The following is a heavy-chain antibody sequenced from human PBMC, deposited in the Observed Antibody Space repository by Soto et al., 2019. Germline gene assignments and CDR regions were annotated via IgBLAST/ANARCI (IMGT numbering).Heavy chain of an antibody. J-gene: IGHJ4*02. Sequence: GASVKVSCKASGGTFSSYAISWVRQAPGQGLEWMGGIIASFGTAKYAQKFQGRVTITRDKSASTAYMELSSLRSEDTAVYYCARGGTYGSSWYYFDYWGQGTLVTVSS. CDR2: IIASFGTA. CDR3: ARGGTYGSSWYYFDY. D-gene: IGHD6-13*01. CDR1: GGTFSSYA. V-gene: IGHV1-69*05.